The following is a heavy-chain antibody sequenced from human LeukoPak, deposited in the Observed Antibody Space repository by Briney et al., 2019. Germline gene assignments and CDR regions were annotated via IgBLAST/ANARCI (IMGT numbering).Heavy chain of an antibody. J-gene: IGHJ4*02. V-gene: IGHV3-72*01. CDR3: ARRVSGSYSGIDY. D-gene: IGHD1-26*01. CDR2: TRNKANSYTT. Sequence: GGSLRLSCAASGFTFSDHYMDWVRQAPGKGLEWVGRTRNKANSYTTEYAASVTGRFTISRDESKNSLYLQMNSLKTEDTAVYYCARRVSGSYSGIDYWGQGTLVTVSS. CDR1: GFTFSDHY.